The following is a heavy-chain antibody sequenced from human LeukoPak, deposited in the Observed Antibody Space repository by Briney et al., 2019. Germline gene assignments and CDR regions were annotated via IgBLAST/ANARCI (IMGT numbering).Heavy chain of an antibody. J-gene: IGHJ4*02. CDR1: GFTFSSYA. CDR3: AREAYRYCSSTSCSFDY. Sequence: QSGGSLRLSCAASGFTFSSYAMHWVRQAPGKGLEWVAVISYDGSNKYYADSVEGRFTISRDNSKNTLYLQMNSLRAEDTAVYYCAREAYRYCSSTSCSFDYWGQGTLVTVSS. CDR2: ISYDGSNK. D-gene: IGHD2-2*01. V-gene: IGHV3-30-3*01.